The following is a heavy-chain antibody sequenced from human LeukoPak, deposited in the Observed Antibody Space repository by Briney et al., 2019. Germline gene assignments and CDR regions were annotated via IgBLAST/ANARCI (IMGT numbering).Heavy chain of an antibody. Sequence: GESLKISCKGSGYSFTSNWIGWVRQMPGKGLEWMGIIHPGDSDTRYSPSFQGQVTTSADKSVSTAYLQWSSLKASDTAMYYCARQGPIQLDSWGQGTLVTVSS. CDR2: IHPGDSDT. CDR3: ARQGPIQLDS. V-gene: IGHV5-51*01. D-gene: IGHD5-18*01. J-gene: IGHJ4*02. CDR1: GYSFTSNW.